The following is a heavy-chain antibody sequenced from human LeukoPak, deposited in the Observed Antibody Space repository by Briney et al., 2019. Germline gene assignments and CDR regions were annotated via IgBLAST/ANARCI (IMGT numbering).Heavy chain of an antibody. CDR3: ARDQNFYDRTGEGYFQH. D-gene: IGHD3-22*01. CDR1: GFNFGTFW. J-gene: IGHJ1*01. CDR2: INQDGSVR. Sequence: GGSLRLSCAASGFNFGTFWMSWVRQAPGRGLEWVAKINQDGSVRDYVSSVEGRFTISRDNANNFLYLQMNSLRADDAAVYYCARDQNFYDRTGEGYFQHWGQGTLVTVPS. V-gene: IGHV3-7*01.